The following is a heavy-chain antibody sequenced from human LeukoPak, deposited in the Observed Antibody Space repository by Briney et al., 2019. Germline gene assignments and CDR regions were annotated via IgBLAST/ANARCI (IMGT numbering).Heavy chain of an antibody. J-gene: IGHJ4*02. CDR3: ARVMGDSSGYYPFDY. CDR2: IYNSGST. D-gene: IGHD3-22*01. Sequence: PSETLSLTCTVSGGSISSYYWSWIRQPPGKGLEWIGYIYNSGSTNYNPSLKSRVTISVDTSKNQISLKLNSVTAADTAVYYCARVMGDSSGYYPFDYWGQGTLVTVSS. CDR1: GGSISSYY. V-gene: IGHV4-59*08.